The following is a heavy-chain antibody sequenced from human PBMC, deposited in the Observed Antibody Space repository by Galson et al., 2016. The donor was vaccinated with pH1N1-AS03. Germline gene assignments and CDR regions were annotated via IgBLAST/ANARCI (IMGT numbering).Heavy chain of an antibody. CDR3: ARGEGFWSDFNREVYFES. CDR2: ISTHNDKT. J-gene: IGHJ4*02. Sequence: SVKVSCKASGYSFINYGVSWVRQARGQGLEWMGWISTHNDKTEYSQKFQARVTLTTDKSRSTAYMELRGLRSDDTAVYYCARGEGFWSDFNREVYFESWGQGTLVTVSS. V-gene: IGHV1-18*01. CDR1: GYSFINYG. D-gene: IGHD3-3*01.